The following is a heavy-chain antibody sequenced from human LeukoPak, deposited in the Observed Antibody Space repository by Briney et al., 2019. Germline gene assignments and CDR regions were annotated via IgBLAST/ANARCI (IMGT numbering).Heavy chain of an antibody. D-gene: IGHD2-21*01. V-gene: IGHV1-8*01. J-gene: IGHJ6*03. CDR1: GYTFSDYD. CDR2: MNPTSGDT. CDR3: ARVVMKAFYYYYMDV. Sequence: ASVKVSCKASGYTFSDYDVNWVRQAPGQGLEWMGWMNPTSGDTGYAQKFQGRVTLTRSMSRNTAYMELSRLRSEDTAVYFCARVVMKAFYYYYMDVWGKGTTIIISS.